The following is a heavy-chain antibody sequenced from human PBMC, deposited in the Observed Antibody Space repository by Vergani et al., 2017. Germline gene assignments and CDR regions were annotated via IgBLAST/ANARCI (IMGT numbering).Heavy chain of an antibody. V-gene: IGHV4-59*01. D-gene: IGHD3-22*01. CDR1: GGSISSYY. Sequence: QVQLQESGPGLVKPSETLSLTCTVSGGSISSYYWSWIRQPPGKGLEWIGYIYYSGSTNYNPSLTSRVTISVDTSKNQFSLKLSSVTAADTAVYYCARGNQWLPVYWGQGTLVTVSS. CDR3: ARGNQWLPVY. CDR2: IYYSGST. J-gene: IGHJ4*02.